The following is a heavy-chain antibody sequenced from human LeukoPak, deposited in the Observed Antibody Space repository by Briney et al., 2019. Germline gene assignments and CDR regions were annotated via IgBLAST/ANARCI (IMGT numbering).Heavy chain of an antibody. D-gene: IGHD2-2*01. Sequence: PGGSLRLSCAASGFTFSTYSMSWVRQAPGKGLEWVSYISSSSSTVFYADSVKGRFTISRDNAKNSLYLKMNSLRAEDTAVYYCARDHCGTSCYGAGDAFEIWGQGTMVTVSS. V-gene: IGHV3-48*01. CDR2: ISSSSSTV. CDR3: ARDHCGTSCYGAGDAFEI. CDR1: GFTFSTYS. J-gene: IGHJ3*02.